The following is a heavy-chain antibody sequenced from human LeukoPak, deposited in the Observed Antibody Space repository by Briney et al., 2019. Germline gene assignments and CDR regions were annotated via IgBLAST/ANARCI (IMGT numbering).Heavy chain of an antibody. CDR2: ISAYNGNT. D-gene: IGHD3-22*01. Sequence: GASVKVSCKASGYTFTSYGISWVRQAPGQGLEWMGWISAYNGNTNYAQKLQGRVTMTTDTSTSTAYMELRSLRSDDTAVYYCAGDTTAYDSSGYSSHWGQGTLVTVSS. CDR3: AGDTTAYDSSGYSSH. J-gene: IGHJ4*02. V-gene: IGHV1-18*01. CDR1: GYTFTSYG.